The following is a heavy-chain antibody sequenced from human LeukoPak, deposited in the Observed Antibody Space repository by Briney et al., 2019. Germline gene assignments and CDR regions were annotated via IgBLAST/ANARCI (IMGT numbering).Heavy chain of an antibody. CDR1: GYTFTSYY. J-gene: IGHJ3*02. Sequence: WASVTVSCKASGYTFTSYYMHWVRQAPGQGLEWMGIINPSGGSTSYAQKFQGRVTMTRDTSTSTVYMELSSLRSEDTAVYYCARDLFRYYDAFDIWGQGTMVTVSS. V-gene: IGHV1-46*01. D-gene: IGHD3-10*01. CDR3: ARDLFRYYDAFDI. CDR2: INPSGGST.